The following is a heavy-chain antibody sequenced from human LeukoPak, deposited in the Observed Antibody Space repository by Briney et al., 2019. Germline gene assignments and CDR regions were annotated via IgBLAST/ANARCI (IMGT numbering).Heavy chain of an antibody. J-gene: IGHJ4*02. D-gene: IGHD1-1*01. CDR3: TTGAGTGTIFGY. V-gene: IGHV3-15*01. CDR2: IKSKTDGGTT. Sequence: GSLRLSCAASGFTFSNAWMSWVRQAPGKGLEWVGRIKSKTDGGTTDYAAPVKGRFTISRDDSKTTLYLQMNGLKTEDTAVYYCTTGAGTGTIFGYWGQGTLVTVSS. CDR1: GFTFSNAW.